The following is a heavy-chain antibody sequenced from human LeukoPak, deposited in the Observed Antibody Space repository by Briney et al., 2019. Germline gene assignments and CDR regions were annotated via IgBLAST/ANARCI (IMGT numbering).Heavy chain of an antibody. CDR1: GFTFSSYG. V-gene: IGHV3-30*03. Sequence: GRSLRLSCAASGFTFSSYGMHWVRQAPGKGLEWVAVISYDGSDKHYRDSVKGRFTISRDNSKNTVSLQMNSLRAEDTAVYYCASPTDDSSGYEEYFQHWGQGTLVTVSS. J-gene: IGHJ1*01. CDR2: ISYDGSDK. D-gene: IGHD3-22*01. CDR3: ASPTDDSSGYEEYFQH.